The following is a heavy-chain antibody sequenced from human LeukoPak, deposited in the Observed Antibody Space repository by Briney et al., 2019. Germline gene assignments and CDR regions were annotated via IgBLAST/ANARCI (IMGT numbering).Heavy chain of an antibody. CDR3: TRSYGFWSGYFDY. CDR2: IRSKAYGGTT. V-gene: IGHV3-49*04. CDR1: GFTFGDYA. Sequence: GGSLRLSCTASGFTFGDYAMSWVRQAPGKGLEWVGFIRSKAYGGTTEYAASVKGRFTISRDDSKSIAYLQMNSLKTEDTAVYYCTRSYGFWSGYFDYWGQGTLVTVSP. J-gene: IGHJ4*02. D-gene: IGHD3-3*01.